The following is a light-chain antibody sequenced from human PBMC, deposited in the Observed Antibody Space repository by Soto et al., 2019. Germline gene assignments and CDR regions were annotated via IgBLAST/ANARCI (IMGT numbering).Light chain of an antibody. CDR1: SGSIASNY. V-gene: IGLV6-57*04. CDR3: QSYVNINWV. J-gene: IGLJ3*02. CDR2: EDN. Sequence: NFMLTQPHSVSESPGKTVTISCTRSSGSIASNYVQWYQQRPGSAPTTVIYEDNQRPSGVPDRFSGSIDSSSNSASLTISALKSEDEADYYCQSYVNINWVFGGGTKLTVL.